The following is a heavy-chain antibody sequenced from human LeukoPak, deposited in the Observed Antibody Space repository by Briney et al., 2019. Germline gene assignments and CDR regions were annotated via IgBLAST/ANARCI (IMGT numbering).Heavy chain of an antibody. CDR3: ARGYDILTGYFLFDY. Sequence: ASVKVSFKASGYTFTSYGISWVRQAPGQGLEGMGWISAYNGNTNYAQKLQGRVTMTTDTSTSTAYMELRSLRSDDTAVYYCARGYDILTGYFLFDYWGQGTLVTVSS. CDR2: ISAYNGNT. J-gene: IGHJ4*02. V-gene: IGHV1-18*04. D-gene: IGHD3-9*01. CDR1: GYTFTSYG.